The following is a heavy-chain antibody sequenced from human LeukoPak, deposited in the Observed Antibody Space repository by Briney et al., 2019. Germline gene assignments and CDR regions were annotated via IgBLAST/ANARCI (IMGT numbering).Heavy chain of an antibody. CDR2: IYSGGST. V-gene: IGHV3-53*01. CDR3: AKDSTTMIVVVCDY. D-gene: IGHD3-22*01. CDR1: GFTVSSNY. J-gene: IGHJ4*02. Sequence: GGSLRLSCAASGFTVSSNYMSWVRQAPGKGLEWVSVIYSGGSTYYADSVKGRFTISRDNSKNTLYLQMNSLRAEDTAVYYCAKDSTTMIVVVCDYWGQGTLVTVSS.